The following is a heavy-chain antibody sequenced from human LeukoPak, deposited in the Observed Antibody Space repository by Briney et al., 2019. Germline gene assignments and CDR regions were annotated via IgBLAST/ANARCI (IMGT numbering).Heavy chain of an antibody. Sequence: SETLSLTCAVYGGSFSGYYWSWIRQPPGKGLEWIGEINHSGSTNYNPSLKSRVTISVDTSKNQFSLKLSSVTAADTAVYYCARGPNSSLVRRYYYYMDVWGKGTTVTVSS. D-gene: IGHD3-10*01. CDR2: INHSGST. V-gene: IGHV4-34*01. J-gene: IGHJ6*03. CDR1: GGSFSGYY. CDR3: ARGPNSSLVRRYYYYMDV.